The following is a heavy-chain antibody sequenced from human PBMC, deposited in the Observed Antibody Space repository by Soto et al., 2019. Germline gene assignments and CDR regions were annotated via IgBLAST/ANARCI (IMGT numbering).Heavy chain of an antibody. J-gene: IGHJ6*02. V-gene: IGHV3-74*01. D-gene: IGHD2-15*01. CDR3: ARGIGFYGMDV. CDR1: GFTFSSYW. CDR2: INSDGSST. Sequence: GGSLRLSCAASGFTFSSYWMHWVRQAPGKGLVWVSRINSDGSSTSYADSVKGRFTISRDNAKNTLYLQMNSLRAEDTAVYYCARGIGFYGMDVWGQGTTVTVSS.